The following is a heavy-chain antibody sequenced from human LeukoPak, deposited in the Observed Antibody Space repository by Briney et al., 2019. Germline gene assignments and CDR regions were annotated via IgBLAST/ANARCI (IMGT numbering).Heavy chain of an antibody. Sequence: GGSLRLSCAASGFTFSGFAMSWVRQAPGQGLEWVSAISGRGGNTYYGDSVKGRFTISRDNSKNTLYLQMNSLRAEDTAVYYCARDRAAAGTSLDYWGQGTLVTVSS. CDR3: ARDRAAAGTSLDY. D-gene: IGHD6-13*01. CDR2: ISGRGGNT. J-gene: IGHJ4*02. CDR1: GFTFSGFA. V-gene: IGHV3-23*01.